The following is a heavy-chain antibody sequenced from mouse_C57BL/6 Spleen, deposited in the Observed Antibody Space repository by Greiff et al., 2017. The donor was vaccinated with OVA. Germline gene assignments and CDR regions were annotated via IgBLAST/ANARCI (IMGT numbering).Heavy chain of an antibody. J-gene: IGHJ2*01. CDR2: IYPGDGDT. V-gene: IGHV1-82*01. CDR1: GYAFSSSW. Sequence: VQLQQSGPELVKPGASVKISCKASGYAFSSSWMNWVKQRPGKGLEWIGRIYPGDGDTNYNGKFKGKATLTADKSSSTAYMQLSSLTSEDSAVYFCASIYYDYGGYYFDYWGQGTTLTVSS. D-gene: IGHD2-4*01. CDR3: ASIYYDYGGYYFDY.